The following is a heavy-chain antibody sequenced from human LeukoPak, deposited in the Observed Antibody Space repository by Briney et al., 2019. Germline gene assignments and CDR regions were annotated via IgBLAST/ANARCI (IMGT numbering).Heavy chain of an antibody. Sequence: GGSLRLSCAASGFTFSSYSMNWVRQAPGKGLEWVSYISSSSTIYYADSVKGRFTISRDNAKNTLYLQMNSLRTEDTAVYYCARGLMYYDTSGFGDYWGQGTLVTVSS. CDR2: ISSSSTI. J-gene: IGHJ4*02. CDR3: ARGLMYYDTSGFGDY. V-gene: IGHV3-48*01. CDR1: GFTFSSYS. D-gene: IGHD3-22*01.